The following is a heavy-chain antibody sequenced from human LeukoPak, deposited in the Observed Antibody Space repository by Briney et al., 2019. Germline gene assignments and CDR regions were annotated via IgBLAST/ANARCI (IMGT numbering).Heavy chain of an antibody. V-gene: IGHV3-30*04. CDR2: ISYDGSNK. CDR3: AKGRYYDILTGYSY. D-gene: IGHD3-9*01. J-gene: IGHJ4*02. CDR1: GFTFSSYA. Sequence: GGSLRLSCAASGFTFSSYAMHWVRQAPGKGLEWVAVISYDGSNKYYADSVKGRFTISRDNSKNTLYLQMNSLRAEDTAVYYCAKGRYYDILTGYSYWGQGTLVTVSS.